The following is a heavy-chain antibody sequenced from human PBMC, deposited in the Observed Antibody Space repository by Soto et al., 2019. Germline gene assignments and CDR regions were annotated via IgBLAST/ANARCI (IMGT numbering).Heavy chain of an antibody. Sequence: SVNVSYKASVGSFSSYAISWVRQAPGQGLEWMGGIIPIFGTANYAQKFQGRVTITADKSTSTAYMELSSLRSEDTAVYYCARDRTPEGWLWFDPWGQGTLVTVSS. CDR1: VGSFSSYA. D-gene: IGHD2-15*01. CDR2: IIPIFGTA. J-gene: IGHJ5*02. CDR3: ARDRTPEGWLWFDP. V-gene: IGHV1-69*06.